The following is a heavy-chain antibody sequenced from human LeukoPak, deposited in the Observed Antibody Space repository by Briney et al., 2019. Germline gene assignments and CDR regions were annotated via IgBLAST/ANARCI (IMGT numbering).Heavy chain of an antibody. D-gene: IGHD2-2*01. CDR1: GYTFTGYY. Sequence: ASVKVSCKASGYTFTGYYMHWVRQAPGQGLEWMGWINPNSSGTNYAQKFQGRVTMTRDTSISTAYMELSRLRSDDTAVYYCARLPYQYCSSTSCYFVWGQGTLVTVSS. CDR3: ARLPYQYCSSTSCYFV. J-gene: IGHJ4*02. V-gene: IGHV1-2*02. CDR2: INPNSSGT.